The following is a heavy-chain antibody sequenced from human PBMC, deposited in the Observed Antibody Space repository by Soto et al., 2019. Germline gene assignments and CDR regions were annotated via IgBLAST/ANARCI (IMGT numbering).Heavy chain of an antibody. CDR2: IYYSGST. CDR3: AGTHRAFDYYYMDV. Sequence: QVQLQESGPGLVKPSQTLSLTCTVSGGSITSGGYYWSWIRQHPGKGLEWIGYIYYSGSTYYNPSLKSRVTISVDTSKNQFSLKLSSVTAADTAVYYCAGTHRAFDYYYMDVWGKGTTVTVSS. J-gene: IGHJ6*03. D-gene: IGHD3-16*01. V-gene: IGHV4-31*03. CDR1: GGSITSGGYY.